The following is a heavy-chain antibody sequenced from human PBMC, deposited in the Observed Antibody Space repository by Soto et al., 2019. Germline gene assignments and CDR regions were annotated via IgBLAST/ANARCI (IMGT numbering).Heavy chain of an antibody. Sequence: EVQLVESGGGLVQPGGSLRLSCTASGITLSRDWMTWVRQAPGKGLEWVASIQTDGIGEYYLDSVKGRFTISRDNTKNSLYLQANSLRAEDAAMYFCAKLLNGVTALDYWGQGTLVTVSS. CDR1: GITLSRDW. J-gene: IGHJ4*02. V-gene: IGHV3-7*01. CDR2: IQTDGIGE. CDR3: AKLLNGVTALDY. D-gene: IGHD2-21*02.